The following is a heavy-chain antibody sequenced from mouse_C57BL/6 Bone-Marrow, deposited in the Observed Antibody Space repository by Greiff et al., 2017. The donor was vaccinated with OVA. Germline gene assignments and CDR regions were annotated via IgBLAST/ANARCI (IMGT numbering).Heavy chain of an antibody. Sequence: DVQLVESGGGLVKPGGSLKLSCAASGFTFSSYAMSWVRQTPEKRLEWVATISDGGSYTYYPDNVKGRFTISRDNAKNNLYLQMSHLKSEDTAMYYCARKSSITTETMDYWGQGTSVTVSS. J-gene: IGHJ4*01. CDR2: ISDGGSYT. CDR3: ARKSSITTETMDY. V-gene: IGHV5-4*01. CDR1: GFTFSSYA. D-gene: IGHD1-1*01.